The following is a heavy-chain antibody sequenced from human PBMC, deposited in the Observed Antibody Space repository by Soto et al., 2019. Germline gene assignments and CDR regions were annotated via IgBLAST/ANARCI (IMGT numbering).Heavy chain of an antibody. CDR2: INPSGGST. V-gene: IGHV1-46*01. CDR1: GYTFTSYY. CDR3: ALVLGGCSSTSCYFDDAFDI. J-gene: IGHJ3*02. Sequence: ASAKVSFKASGYTFTSYYMHWVRQAPGQGLEWMGIINPSGGSTSYAQKFQGRVTMTRDTSTSTVYMELSSLRSEDTAVYYCALVLGGCSSTSCYFDDAFDIWGQGTMVTVSS. D-gene: IGHD2-2*01.